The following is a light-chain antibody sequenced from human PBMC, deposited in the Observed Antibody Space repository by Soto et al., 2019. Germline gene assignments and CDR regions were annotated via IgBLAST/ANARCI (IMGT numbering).Light chain of an antibody. CDR2: DAS. V-gene: IGKV3-15*01. CDR3: QQYNNLPPT. Sequence: LTQSPGNLSLSPASRAALSCRASQSVSSNLAWYKQRPGQAPRLLSYDASSRATGVPARFSGSGSGTDFTLTISSLQSEDSAFYYCQQYNNLPPTFGQGTKVDIK. J-gene: IGKJ1*01. CDR1: QSVSSN.